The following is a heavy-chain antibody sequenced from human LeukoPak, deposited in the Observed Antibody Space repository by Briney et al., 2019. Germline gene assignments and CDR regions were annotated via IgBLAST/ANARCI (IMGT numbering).Heavy chain of an antibody. D-gene: IGHD1-14*01. CDR1: GFTVSSNY. V-gene: IGHV3-21*01. J-gene: IGHJ4*02. Sequence: GGSLRLSCAASGFTVSSNYINWVRQAPGKGLEWVSSMSSSSTYIYYADSVKGRFTISRDNAKNSLYLQMNSLRAEDTAVYYCARREPEGELDYWGQGTLVTVSS. CDR2: MSSSSTYI. CDR3: ARREPEGELDY.